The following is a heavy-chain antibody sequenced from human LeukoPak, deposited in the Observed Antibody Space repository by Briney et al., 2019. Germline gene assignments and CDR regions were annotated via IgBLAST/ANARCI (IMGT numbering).Heavy chain of an antibody. J-gene: IGHJ4*02. D-gene: IGHD4-17*01. CDR1: GFTFSSYA. CDR3: ARAYDYGDYYFDY. V-gene: IGHV3-23*01. Sequence: PGGSLRLSCAASGFTFSSYAMSWVRQAPGKGLEWVSGISGNGGSTYYADSVKGRFTISRDNSKNTLYLQMNSLRAEDTAVYYCARAYDYGDYYFDYWGQGTLVTVSS. CDR2: ISGNGGST.